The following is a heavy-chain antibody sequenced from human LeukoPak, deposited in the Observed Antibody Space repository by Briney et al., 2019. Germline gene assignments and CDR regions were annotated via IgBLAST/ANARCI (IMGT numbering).Heavy chain of an antibody. J-gene: IGHJ4*02. CDR3: AANGGPFDF. Sequence: GGSLRLSCAASGFTFRSYWMSWVRQAPGKGLEFVANIKQEGSEKYYVDSVRGRFTISRDNAKNSPYLQMNGLRAEDTAVYYCAANGGPFDFWGQGTLVTVSA. CDR2: IKQEGSEK. D-gene: IGHD4-23*01. CDR1: GFTFRSYW. V-gene: IGHV3-7*05.